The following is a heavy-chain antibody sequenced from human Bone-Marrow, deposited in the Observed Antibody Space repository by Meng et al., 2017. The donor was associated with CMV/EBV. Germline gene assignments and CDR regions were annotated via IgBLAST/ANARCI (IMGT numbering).Heavy chain of an antibody. CDR3: ASSMTIFGVVVFGMDV. D-gene: IGHD3-3*01. Sequence: SVKVSCKASGYTFTSYYMHWVRQAPGQGLEWMGGIIPIFGTPNYAQKFQGRVTITTDESTSTAYMELSSLRSEDTAVYYCASSMTIFGVVVFGMDVWGQGTTVTVSS. V-gene: IGHV1-69*05. J-gene: IGHJ6*02. CDR1: GYTFTSYY. CDR2: IIPIFGTP.